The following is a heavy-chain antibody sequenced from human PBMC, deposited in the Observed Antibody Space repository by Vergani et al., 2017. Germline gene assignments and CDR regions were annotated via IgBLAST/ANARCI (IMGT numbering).Heavy chain of an antibody. CDR3: ARDGWELLDYFYYMDV. CDR1: GFTFSSHA. J-gene: IGHJ6*03. V-gene: IGHV3-30*03. CDR2: ISTDGTKK. D-gene: IGHD1-26*01. Sequence: QVQLVESGGGIVQPGTSLRLSCVASGFTFSSHAIHWVRRAPGKGLEWVAVISTDGTKKFYGDSVKGRFTISRDNAKNTLYLQMDSLRAEDTAVYYCARDGWELLDYFYYMDVWGKGTTVTVSS.